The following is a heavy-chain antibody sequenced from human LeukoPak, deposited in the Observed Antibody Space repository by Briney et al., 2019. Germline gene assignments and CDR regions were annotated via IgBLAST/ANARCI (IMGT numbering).Heavy chain of an antibody. Sequence: GESLKISCKGSGYRFTNYWIGWVRQMPGKGLEWMGIIYPRDSNTIYSPSFQGQVTISADKSISTAYLQWSSLKAPDTAMYYCARQPNPDFDSWGQGTLVTVSS. CDR3: ARQPNPDFDS. CDR2: IYPRDSNT. CDR1: GYRFTNYW. J-gene: IGHJ4*02. V-gene: IGHV5-51*01.